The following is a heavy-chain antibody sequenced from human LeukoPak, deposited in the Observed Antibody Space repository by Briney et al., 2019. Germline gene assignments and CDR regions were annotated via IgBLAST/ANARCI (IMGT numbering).Heavy chain of an antibody. Sequence: GRSLRLSCAASGFTFSSYAMHWVRQAPGKGLEWVAVISYDGSNKSYADSVKGRFTISRDNSKSTLYPQMNSLRAEDTAVYYCARADVVVPAAATYCDLWGGGTLVTVPS. CDR3: ARADVVVPAAATYCDL. CDR1: GFTFSSYA. J-gene: IGHJ4*02. CDR2: ISYDGSNK. D-gene: IGHD2-2*01. V-gene: IGHV3-30-3*01.